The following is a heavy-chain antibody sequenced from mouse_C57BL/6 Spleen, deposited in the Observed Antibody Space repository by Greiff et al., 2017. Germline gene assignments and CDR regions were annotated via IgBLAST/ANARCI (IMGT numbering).Heavy chain of an antibody. CDR2: IRNKANGYTT. V-gene: IGHV7-3*01. CDR1: GFTFTDYY. CDR3: ARSYGNDLYYCDY. D-gene: IGHD2-2*01. Sequence: EVHLVESVGGLVQPGGSLSLSCAASGFTFTDYYMSWVRQPPGKALDWLGFIRNKANGYTTEYSASVKGRFTISRDNSQSILYLQMNALRAEDSATYYGARSYGNDLYYCDYWGQGTTLTVSS. J-gene: IGHJ2*01.